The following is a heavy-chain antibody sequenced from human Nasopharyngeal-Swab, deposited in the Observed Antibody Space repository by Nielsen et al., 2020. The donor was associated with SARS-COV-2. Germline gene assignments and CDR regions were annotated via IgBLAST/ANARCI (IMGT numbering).Heavy chain of an antibody. V-gene: IGHV1-18*01. J-gene: IGHJ4*02. CDR3: ARASQEMATTHYFDY. CDR2: ISAYNGNT. Sequence: ASVKVSCKASGYTFTSYGISWVRQAPGQGLEWMGWISAYNGNTNYAQKLQGRVTMTTDTSTSTAYMELRSLRSDDTAVYYCARASQEMATTHYFDYWGQGTLVTVSS. CDR1: GYTFTSYG. D-gene: IGHD5-24*01.